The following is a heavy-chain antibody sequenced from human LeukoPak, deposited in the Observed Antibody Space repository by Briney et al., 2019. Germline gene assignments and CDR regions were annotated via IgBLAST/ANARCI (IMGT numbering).Heavy chain of an antibody. CDR2: MRYDGSDK. D-gene: IGHD6-19*01. J-gene: IGHJ3*02. V-gene: IGHV3-30*02. CDR3: AKDRVAVSGPDAFDI. Sequence: GGSLRLSCAASGFTFKSYGMHWVRQAPGKGLEWVAFMRYDGSDKYYVDSVKGRFTISRDNSKNTLYLQMNSLRAEDTAVYYCAKDRVAVSGPDAFDIWGQGTMVTVSS. CDR1: GFTFKSYG.